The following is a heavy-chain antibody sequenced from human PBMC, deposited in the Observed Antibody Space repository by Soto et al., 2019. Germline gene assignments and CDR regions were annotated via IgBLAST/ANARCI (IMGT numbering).Heavy chain of an antibody. CDR3: ARAQYYEFWSTYYTYYYYGMDV. CDR1: GGTFSSYA. V-gene: IGHV1-69*01. J-gene: IGHJ6*02. D-gene: IGHD3-3*01. CDR2: IIPILGTT. Sequence: QVQLVQSGAEMKKPGSSVKVSCKASGGTFSSYAISWVRHAPGQGLEWMGGIIPILGTTNYALKFQGRVTITAAESTSTAYMALSSLRSEDTAVYYCARAQYYEFWSTYYTYYYYGMDVWGQGPTVTVSS.